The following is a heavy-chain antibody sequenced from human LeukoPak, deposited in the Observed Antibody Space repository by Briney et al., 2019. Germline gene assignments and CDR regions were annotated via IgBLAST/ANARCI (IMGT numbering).Heavy chain of an antibody. D-gene: IGHD3-22*01. CDR1: GGSFSGYY. J-gene: IGHJ4*02. CDR3: ARGPGPAGLEDSSGFVGY. CDR2: INHSGST. V-gene: IGHV4-34*01. Sequence: SETLSLTCAVYGGSFSGYYWSWIRQPPGKGLEWIGEINHSGSTNYNPSLKSRVTISVDTSKNQFSLKLSSVTAADTAVYYCARGPGPAGLEDSSGFVGYWGQGTLVTVSS.